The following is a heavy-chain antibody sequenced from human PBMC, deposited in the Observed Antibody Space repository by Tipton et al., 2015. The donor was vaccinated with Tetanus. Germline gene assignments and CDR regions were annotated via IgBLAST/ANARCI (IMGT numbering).Heavy chain of an antibody. CDR3: ARVKGGTREYYAIKY. D-gene: IGHD3-3*01. CDR1: GGSFSTYI. V-gene: IGHV1-69*06. J-gene: IGHJ4*02. Sequence: QSGPEVKKPGSSVTVPCETSGGSFSTYITSWVRQAPGQGLEWMGSIIPIFGTITYAQKFQGRVTITADKSTNTAHMSLSSLRSEDTAVYYCARVKGGTREYYAIKYWGQGTLVTVSS. CDR2: IIPIFGTI.